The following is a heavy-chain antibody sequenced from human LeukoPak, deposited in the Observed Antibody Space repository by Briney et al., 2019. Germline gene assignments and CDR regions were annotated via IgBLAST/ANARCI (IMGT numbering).Heavy chain of an antibody. D-gene: IGHD1-26*01. J-gene: IGHJ4*02. CDR2: IKQDGSEK. CDR3: ARDAYLYSGSYFDL. V-gene: IGHV3-7*01. Sequence: GGSLRLSCAASGFTFSSYWMSWVRQAPGKGLEWVANIKQDGSEKYYVDSVKGRFTISRDNAKNSLYLQMNSLRAEDTAVYYCARDAYLYSGSYFDLWGQGTLVTVSS. CDR1: GFTFSSYW.